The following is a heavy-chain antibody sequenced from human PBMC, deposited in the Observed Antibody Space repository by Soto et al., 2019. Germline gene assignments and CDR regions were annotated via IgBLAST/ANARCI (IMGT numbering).Heavy chain of an antibody. V-gene: IGHV3-73*01. CDR3: TRPFDCSAGSCYSGWYYYFGMDV. CDR2: IGSKANNYAT. J-gene: IGHJ6*02. D-gene: IGHD2-15*01. CDR1: GFTFSGSA. Sequence: EVQLVESGGGLVQPGGSLKLSCAASGFTFSGSAMHWVRQASGKGLEWVGRIGSKANNYATAYAASVKGRFTISRDDSKNTAYLQMNSLTTEDTAISYCTRPFDCSAGSCYSGWYYYFGMDVWGPGTTVTVSS.